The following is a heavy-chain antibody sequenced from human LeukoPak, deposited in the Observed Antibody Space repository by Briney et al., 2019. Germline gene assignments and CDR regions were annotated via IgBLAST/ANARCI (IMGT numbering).Heavy chain of an antibody. CDR1: GGTFGNSG. D-gene: IGHD3-16*01. Sequence: ASVKVSCKASGGTFGNSGVAWVRQVPGQGLEWVGRIIPIFGSPNYAQKFQGRVTITTDESTSTVYMNLSSLLSEDTAVYYCARDFWGYFDYWGQGTLVTVSS. V-gene: IGHV1-69*05. CDR3: ARDFWGYFDY. J-gene: IGHJ4*02. CDR2: IIPIFGSP.